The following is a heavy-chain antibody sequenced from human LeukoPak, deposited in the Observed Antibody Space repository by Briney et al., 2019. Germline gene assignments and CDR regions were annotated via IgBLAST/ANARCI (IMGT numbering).Heavy chain of an antibody. Sequence: GGSLRLSCAASGFTFSSYWMHWVRQAPGKGLVWVSRINSDGSSTNYADSVKGRFTISRDNAKNTLYLQMNSLGAEDTAVYYCAREHYSSSCPDYWGQGTLVTVSS. CDR2: INSDGSST. J-gene: IGHJ4*02. V-gene: IGHV3-74*01. CDR3: AREHYSSSCPDY. D-gene: IGHD6-13*01. CDR1: GFTFSSYW.